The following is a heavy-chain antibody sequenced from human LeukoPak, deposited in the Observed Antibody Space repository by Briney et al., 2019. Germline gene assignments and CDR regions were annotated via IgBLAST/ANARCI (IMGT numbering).Heavy chain of an antibody. CDR2: ISSSGSTI. CDR3: ARPPAARRGDY. V-gene: IGHV3-48*03. Sequence: PGGSLRLSCAASGFTFSSYEMNWVRQAPGKGLEWVSYISSSGSTIYYADSVKGRFTISRDNAKNSLYLQMSSLRAEDTAVYYCARPPAARRGDYWGQGTLVTVSS. J-gene: IGHJ4*02. D-gene: IGHD6-6*01. CDR1: GFTFSSYE.